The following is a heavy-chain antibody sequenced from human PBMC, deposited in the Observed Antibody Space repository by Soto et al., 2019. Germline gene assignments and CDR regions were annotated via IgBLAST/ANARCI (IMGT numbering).Heavy chain of an antibody. CDR3: ASRHGPGYYYYGMDV. CDR1: GYTFTSYA. Sequence: GASVKVSCKASGYTFTSYAMHWVRQAPGQRLEWMGWINAGNGNTKYSQKFQGRVTITRDTSASTAYMELSSLRSEDTAVYYCASRHGPGYYYYGMDVWGQGTTVTVSS. D-gene: IGHD7-27*01. J-gene: IGHJ6*02. V-gene: IGHV1-3*01. CDR2: INAGNGNT.